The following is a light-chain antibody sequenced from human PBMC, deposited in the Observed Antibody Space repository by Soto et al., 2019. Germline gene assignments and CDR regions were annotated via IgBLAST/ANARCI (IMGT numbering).Light chain of an antibody. CDR3: QQYSDWPLYT. J-gene: IGKJ2*01. Sequence: EIVMTQSPATLSVSLGERATLSCRASQSVGGYLAWYQQRPGQVPRLLIYDAYTRAAGVPARFSGSGSGTEFSLTISSLQSEDFAVYYCQQYSDWPLYTFGQGTKVDIK. CDR1: QSVGGY. CDR2: DAY. V-gene: IGKV3-15*01.